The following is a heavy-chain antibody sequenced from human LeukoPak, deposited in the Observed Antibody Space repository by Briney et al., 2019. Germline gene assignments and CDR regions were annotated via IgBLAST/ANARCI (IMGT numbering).Heavy chain of an antibody. CDR3: AREDSSHFWDY. V-gene: IGHV4-30-4*01. J-gene: IGHJ4*02. D-gene: IGHD2-15*01. CDR1: GDSSSSGNHY. CDR2: ISYSGTT. Sequence: PSQSLSLTSPFYGDSSSSGNHYWSWIRQPPGKGLEWIGYISYSGTTYYSASLKSRVTISVDTSTNQFSLKLVSVTAADTAVYYCAREDSSHFWDYWGQGTLVTVSS.